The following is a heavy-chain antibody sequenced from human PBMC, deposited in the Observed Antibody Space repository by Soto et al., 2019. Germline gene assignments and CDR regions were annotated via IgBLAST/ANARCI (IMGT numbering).Heavy chain of an antibody. CDR1: GFTFSSYA. CDR2: ISGSGGST. CDR3: AKEREEAAAGSRYYGMDV. V-gene: IGHV3-23*01. Sequence: PGGSLRLSCAASGFTFSSYAMSWVRQAPGKGLEWVSAISGSGGSTYYADSVKGRFTISRDNSKNTLYLQMNSLRAEDTAVYYCAKEREEAAAGSRYYGMDVWGQGTTVTVSS. J-gene: IGHJ6*02. D-gene: IGHD6-13*01.